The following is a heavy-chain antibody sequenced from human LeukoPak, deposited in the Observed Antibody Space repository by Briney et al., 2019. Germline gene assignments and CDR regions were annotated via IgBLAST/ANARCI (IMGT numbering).Heavy chain of an antibody. V-gene: IGHV4-59*11. CDR2: IYYSGST. Sequence: TSETLSLTCTVSGGSISHHYWSWIRQPPGKGLEWIGYIYYSGSTKYNPSLKSRVTISVDASKNQFSLKLTPVTAADAAVYYCARLPATASYYYYYMDVWGKGTTVTFSS. J-gene: IGHJ6*03. CDR3: ARLPATASYYYYYMDV. CDR1: GGSISHHY.